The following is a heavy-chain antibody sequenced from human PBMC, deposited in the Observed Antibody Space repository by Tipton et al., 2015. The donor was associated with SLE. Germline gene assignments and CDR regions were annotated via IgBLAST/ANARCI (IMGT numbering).Heavy chain of an antibody. CDR2: IYYSGST. D-gene: IGHD1-7*01. J-gene: IGHJ3*02. Sequence: TLSLTCTVSDGSITSYYWSWIRQPPGKGLEWIGCIYYSGSTNSNPSLKSRVTISVDTSKNQFSLKLSSVTAADTAVYYCARDRDWNYGGVDAFDIWGQGTMVTVSS. V-gene: IGHV4-59*01. CDR3: ARDRDWNYGGVDAFDI. CDR1: DGSITSYY.